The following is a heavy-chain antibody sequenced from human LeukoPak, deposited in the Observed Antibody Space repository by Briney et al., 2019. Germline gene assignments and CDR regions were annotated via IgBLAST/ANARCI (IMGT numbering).Heavy chain of an antibody. V-gene: IGHV3-30-3*01. CDR2: ISYDGSNK. Sequence: GRSLRLSCAASGFTFSRYAMHWVRQAPGKGLEWLSVISYDGSNKYYADSVKGRFTISTDNSKNTLYLQMNGLRAEDTAVYYCARDLYYYDSSGLEFGYWGQGTLVTVSS. J-gene: IGHJ4*02. CDR1: GFTFSRYA. CDR3: ARDLYYYDSSGLEFGY. D-gene: IGHD3-22*01.